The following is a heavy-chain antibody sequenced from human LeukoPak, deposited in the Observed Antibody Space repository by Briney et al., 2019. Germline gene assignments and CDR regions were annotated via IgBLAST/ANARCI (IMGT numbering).Heavy chain of an antibody. Sequence: SETLSLTCTVSGYSISSGYYWGWIRQPPGKGLEWIGSIYHSGSTYYNPSLKSRVTISVDTSKNQFSLKLSSVTAADTAVYYCARDMVRGVSYYYYMDVWGKGTTVTVSS. CDR3: ARDMVRGVSYYYYMDV. D-gene: IGHD3-10*01. CDR2: IYHSGST. CDR1: GYSISSGYY. J-gene: IGHJ6*03. V-gene: IGHV4-38-2*02.